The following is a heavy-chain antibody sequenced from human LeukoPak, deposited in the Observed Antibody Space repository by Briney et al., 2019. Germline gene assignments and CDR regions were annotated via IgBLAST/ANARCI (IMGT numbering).Heavy chain of an antibody. J-gene: IGHJ4*02. CDR2: IYYSGST. CDR1: GGSISSGSNY. Sequence: SETLSLTCTVSGGSISSGSNYWGWIRQPPGKGLEWIGSIYYSGSTYYNPSLKSRVTISVDTSKNQFSLKLSSVTAADTAVYYCARRGPSRTYYYDSSGYYYFDYWGQGTLVTVSS. CDR3: ARRGPSRTYYYDSSGYYYFDY. V-gene: IGHV4-39*01. D-gene: IGHD3-22*01.